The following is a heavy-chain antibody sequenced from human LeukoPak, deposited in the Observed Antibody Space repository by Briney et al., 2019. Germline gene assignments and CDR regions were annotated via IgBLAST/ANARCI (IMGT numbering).Heavy chain of an antibody. Sequence: PGGSLRLSCAASGFTFGTYWMNWVRQTPGKGLEWVANLKQDGTEEYYVDSVKGRFTISRDNARNSLYLQMSSLRVEDTAVYYCARDFYGYNTIDYWGQGTLVTVSS. CDR2: LKQDGTEE. V-gene: IGHV3-7*01. CDR3: ARDFYGYNTIDY. J-gene: IGHJ4*02. CDR1: GFTFGTYW. D-gene: IGHD5-24*01.